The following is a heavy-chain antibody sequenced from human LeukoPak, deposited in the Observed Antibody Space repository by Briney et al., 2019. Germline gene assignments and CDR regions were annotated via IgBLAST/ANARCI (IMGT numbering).Heavy chain of an antibody. CDR2: IYWDDDK. J-gene: IGHJ3*02. D-gene: IGHD5-18*01. Sequence: SGPTLFNTTQTLTLTCSFSGVSLNNSGVGVGWIRQPPGKTLEWLALIYWDDDKRYSPSLKSRLTISKDTSKNQVVLTMTNMDSVDTATYFCARSQGYSSGSFRDAYDNWGLGTVVTVSS. V-gene: IGHV2-5*02. CDR1: GVSLNNSGVG. CDR3: ARSQGYSSGSFRDAYDN.